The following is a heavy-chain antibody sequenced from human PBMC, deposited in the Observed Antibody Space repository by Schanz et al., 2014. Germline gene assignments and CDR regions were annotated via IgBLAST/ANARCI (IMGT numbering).Heavy chain of an antibody. D-gene: IGHD6-19*01. Sequence: EVQLLESGGALEQPGGSLRLSCAASGITFSDYAMSWVRQAPGKGLEWVSTIASGGSHTFYADSVTGRFTISGDNSKNTLFLQMNSLRPEDTALYYCVGIHVAVAEAFYWGQGALVIVS. CDR1: GITFSDYA. J-gene: IGHJ4*02. CDR3: VGIHVAVAEAFY. CDR2: IASGGSHT. V-gene: IGHV3-23*01.